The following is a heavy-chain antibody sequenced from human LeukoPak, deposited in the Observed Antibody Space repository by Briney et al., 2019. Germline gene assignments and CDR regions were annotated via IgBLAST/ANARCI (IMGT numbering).Heavy chain of an antibody. D-gene: IGHD6-13*01. CDR2: ISTYGGST. J-gene: IGHJ3*02. CDR1: GFSFSNYA. CDR3: AKEIAAAGNAFDI. V-gene: IGHV3-64*01. Sequence: PGGSLRLSCAASGFSFSNYAMHWVRQAPGKGLEYVSRISTYGGSTYHANSVKGRFTISRDNAKNSLYLQMNSLRAEDTALYYCAKEIAAAGNAFDIWGQGTMVTVSS.